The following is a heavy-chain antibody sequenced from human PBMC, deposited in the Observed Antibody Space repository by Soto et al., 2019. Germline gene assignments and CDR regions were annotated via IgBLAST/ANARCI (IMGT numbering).Heavy chain of an antibody. D-gene: IGHD3-9*01. CDR2: ISYDGHNK. Sequence: GGSLRLSCAAPGFTFGNYGMHWVRQAPGKGLEWVALISYDGHNKYYAESVEGRFTISRDNSKNTLYLQMNSLRPEDAAVYHCAKTSPPFLASPIFSAMDVWGQGTTVTVS. V-gene: IGHV3-30*18. CDR1: GFTFGNYG. CDR3: AKTSPPFLASPIFSAMDV. J-gene: IGHJ6*02.